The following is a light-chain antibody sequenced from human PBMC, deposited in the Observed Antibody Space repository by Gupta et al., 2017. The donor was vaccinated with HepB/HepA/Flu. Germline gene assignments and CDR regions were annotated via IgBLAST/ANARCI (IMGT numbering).Light chain of an antibody. CDR3: GTWDSGLSALV. CDR1: SSNIGTHY. V-gene: IGLV1-51*01. J-gene: IGLJ3*02. CDR2: DTN. Sequence: QSVLTQPPSVSAAPGQKVTISCSGSSSNIGTHYVCWYQHLPGTAPKLLIYDTNKRPSGIPDRFSGSKSGASATLGITGLQTGDEADYYCGTWDSGLSALVFGGGTKLTVL.